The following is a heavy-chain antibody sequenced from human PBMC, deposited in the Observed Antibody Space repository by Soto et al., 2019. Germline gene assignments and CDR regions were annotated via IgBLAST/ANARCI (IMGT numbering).Heavy chain of an antibody. CDR2: PFWVGGGT. CDR1: GSTIDDYA. D-gene: IGHD2-21*01. Sequence: GGSLRLSCVVSGSTIDDYAMHWVRQVPGKGLEWVSGPFWVGGGTGYADSVKGRLTISRDRDKKSLSLQMNRLRIKDTAVDYWGKELIQEALEVWGQGLLVTV. J-gene: IGHJ3*01. CDR3: GKELIQEALEV. V-gene: IGHV3-9*01.